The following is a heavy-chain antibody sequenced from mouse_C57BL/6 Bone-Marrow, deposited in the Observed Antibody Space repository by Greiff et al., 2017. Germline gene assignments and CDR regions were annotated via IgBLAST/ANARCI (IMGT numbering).Heavy chain of an antibody. CDR2: IYPRSGNT. J-gene: IGHJ3*01. CDR1: GYTFTSYG. Sequence: QVQLQQSGAELARPGASVKLSCKASGYTFTSYGISWVKQRTGQGLEWIGEIYPRSGNTYYNEKFKGKATLTADKSSSTAYMELRSLTCEDSAVYFCAKTWFAYWGQGTLVTVSA. CDR3: AKTWFAY. V-gene: IGHV1-81*01.